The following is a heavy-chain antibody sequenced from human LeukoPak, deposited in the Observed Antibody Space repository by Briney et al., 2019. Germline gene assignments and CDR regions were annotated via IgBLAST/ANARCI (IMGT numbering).Heavy chain of an antibody. CDR3: ATYHYSSGTPDAFDI. V-gene: IGHV1-24*01. J-gene: IGHJ3*02. D-gene: IGHD6-19*01. Sequence: RQAPGXGREWMGGFDPEDGETIYAQKFQGRVTMTEDTSTDTAYMELSSLRSEDTAVYYCATYHYSSGTPDAFDIWGQGTMVTVSS. CDR2: FDPEDGET.